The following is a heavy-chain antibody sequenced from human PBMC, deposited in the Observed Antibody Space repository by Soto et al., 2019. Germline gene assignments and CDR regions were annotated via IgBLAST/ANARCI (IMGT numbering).Heavy chain of an antibody. CDR1: GAPFTSFY. CDR2: INPNGGST. J-gene: IGHJ5*02. Sequence: VSVKACSKAPGAPFTSFYIHWVRQAPAHGLAWIGVINPNGGSTRLAQKFQGRVTMTSYTSTSTVYMELRGLTSEDTAVYDCARSSGRVFGIIIAGPNWFARWGQGTLFTVSS. CDR3: ARSSGRVFGIIIAGPNWFAR. D-gene: IGHD3-3*01. V-gene: IGHV1-46*01.